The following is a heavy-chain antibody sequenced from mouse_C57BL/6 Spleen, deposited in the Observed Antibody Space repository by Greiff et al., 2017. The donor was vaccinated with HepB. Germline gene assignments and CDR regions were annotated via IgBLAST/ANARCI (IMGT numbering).Heavy chain of an antibody. V-gene: IGHV1-15*01. CDR2: IDPETGGT. CDR3: TKSGYYGSFDY. J-gene: IGHJ2*01. D-gene: IGHD1-1*01. CDR1: GYTFNDYE. Sequence: QVQLQQSGAELVRPGASVTLSCKASGYTFNDYEMHWVKQTPVHGLEWIGAIDPETGGTAYNQKFKGKAILTADKSSSTAYMELRSLTSEDSAVYYCTKSGYYGSFDYWGQGTTLTVSS.